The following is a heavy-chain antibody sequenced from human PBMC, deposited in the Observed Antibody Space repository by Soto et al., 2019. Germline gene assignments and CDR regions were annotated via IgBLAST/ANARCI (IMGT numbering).Heavy chain of an antibody. D-gene: IGHD3-10*02. CDR2: IDSNGGT. V-gene: IGHV4-59*08. CDR3: VRQVFGRLHGLVDV. J-gene: IGHJ6*02. CDR1: DDSTSSYK. Sequence: QVQLQESGPGLVKPSETLSLTCTVSDDSTSSYKWSWIPQPPGRRLEWIGYIDSNGGTSYNPSLQSRVTIAVDTATKQFSLKLSSVTAADTAVYYCVRQVFGRLHGLVDVWGQGTTVTVSS.